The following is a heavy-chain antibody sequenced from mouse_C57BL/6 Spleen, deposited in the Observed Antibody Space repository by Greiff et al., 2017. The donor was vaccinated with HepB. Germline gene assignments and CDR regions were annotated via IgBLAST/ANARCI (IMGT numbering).Heavy chain of an antibody. CDR2: IDPSDSYT. J-gene: IGHJ4*01. CDR1: GYTFTSYW. D-gene: IGHD2-4*01. CDR3: AGSENDYDGRVYAMDY. V-gene: IGHV1-50*01. Sequence: VQLQQPGAELVKPGASVKLSCKASGYTFTSYWMQWVKQRPGQGLEWIGEIDPSDSYTNYNQKFKGKATLTVDTSSSTAYMQLSSLTSEDSAVYYCAGSENDYDGRVYAMDYWGQGTSVTVSS.